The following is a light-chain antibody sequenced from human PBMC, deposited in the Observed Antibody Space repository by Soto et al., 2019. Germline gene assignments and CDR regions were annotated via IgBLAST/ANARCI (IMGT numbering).Light chain of an antibody. J-gene: IGKJ2*01. CDR3: QQYGSSPSYT. Sequence: EIVLTQSPGTLSLSPGERATLSCRASQSVSSSYLAWYQQKPGQAPRLLIYGAYRRATGIPDRFSGSGCGTDFTLTLSRLEPEDFAVYYCQQYGSSPSYTFGQGTKLEIK. V-gene: IGKV3-20*01. CDR1: QSVSSSY. CDR2: GAY.